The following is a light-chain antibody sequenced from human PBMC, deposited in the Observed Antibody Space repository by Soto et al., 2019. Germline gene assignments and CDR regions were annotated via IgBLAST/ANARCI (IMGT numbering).Light chain of an antibody. V-gene: IGKV3-20*01. J-gene: IGKJ2*01. Sequence: IVLTQSPGTLSLSPGERATLSCRASESVSDNSLAWFQQKPGQPPRLLISGASSRAAGVPDRFSGSGSGRDFALSINRLEREEFAVFYCQQYGSSYNFGQGTKLEIK. CDR3: QQYGSSYN. CDR2: GAS. CDR1: ESVSDNS.